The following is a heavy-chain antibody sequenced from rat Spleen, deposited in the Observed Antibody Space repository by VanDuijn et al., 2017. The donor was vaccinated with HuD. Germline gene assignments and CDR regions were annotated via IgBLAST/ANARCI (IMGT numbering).Heavy chain of an antibody. CDR3: VRQDTSGYSNWFTY. J-gene: IGHJ3*01. V-gene: IGHV5-29*01. Sequence: EVQLVESDGGLVQPGRSLKLSCAASGFTFSDYYMAWVRQAPTKGLAWVATISFDGGRNFYRDSVKGRFTVSRENAESTLYLLMDSLRSEDTATYYCVRQDTSGYSNWFTYWGQGTLVTVSS. CDR1: GFTFSDYY. D-gene: IGHD4-3*01. CDR2: ISFDGGRN.